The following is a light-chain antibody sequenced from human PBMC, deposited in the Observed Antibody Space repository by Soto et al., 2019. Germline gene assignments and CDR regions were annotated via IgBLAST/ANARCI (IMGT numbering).Light chain of an antibody. Sequence: QSVLTQPAAVSGSPGQSITISCTGTSSVFSVYNYVSWFQQHPGKAPKLIIFDVSNRPSGISNRFSGSKSGNTASLTISGLQAEDEGDYYCASHTFYNTWVFGGGTQLTVL. CDR1: SSVFSVYNY. J-gene: IGLJ3*02. CDR2: DVS. V-gene: IGLV2-14*03. CDR3: ASHTFYNTWV.